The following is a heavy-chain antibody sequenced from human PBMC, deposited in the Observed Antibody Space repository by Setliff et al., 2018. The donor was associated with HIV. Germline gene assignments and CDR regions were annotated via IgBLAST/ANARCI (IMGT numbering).Heavy chain of an antibody. CDR3: ARASGGNSVENGFDI. Sequence: GASVKVSCKASGYRFSSYGIYWVRQAPGQGLEWMGWISNYNGNTNYAQKFHGRVTMTTDTSTRTAYMEMRGLTYDDTAVYYCARASGGNSVENGFDIWGQGTMVTVSS. V-gene: IGHV1-18*01. D-gene: IGHD1-26*01. CDR2: ISNYNGNT. CDR1: GYRFSSYG. J-gene: IGHJ3*02.